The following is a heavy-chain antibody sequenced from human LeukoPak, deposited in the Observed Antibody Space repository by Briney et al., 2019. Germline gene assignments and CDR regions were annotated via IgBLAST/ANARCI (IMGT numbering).Heavy chain of an antibody. J-gene: IGHJ4*02. CDR3: ARVRPRHGHGYYYGSAESFDY. Sequence: KPSETLSLTCTVSGYSISSGYYWGWIRQPPGKGLEWIGSIYHSGSTYYNPSLKSRVTISVDTSKNQFSLKLSSVTAADTAVYYCARVRPRHGHGYYYGSAESFDYWGQGTLVTVSS. CDR1: GYSISSGYY. CDR2: IYHSGST. V-gene: IGHV4-38-2*02. D-gene: IGHD3-10*01.